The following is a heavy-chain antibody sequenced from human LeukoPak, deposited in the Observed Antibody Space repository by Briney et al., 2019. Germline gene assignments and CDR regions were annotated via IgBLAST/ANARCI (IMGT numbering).Heavy chain of an antibody. CDR3: ATNPMIVVVTHSEY. Sequence: GGSLRLSCAASGFTFSSYAMSWVRQAPGQGLEWFSAISGSGGSTYYADSVKGRFTISRDNSKNTLYLQMNSLRAEDTAVYYCATNPMIVVVTHSEYWGQGTLVTVSS. V-gene: IGHV3-23*01. CDR2: ISGSGGST. CDR1: GFTFSSYA. D-gene: IGHD3-22*01. J-gene: IGHJ4*02.